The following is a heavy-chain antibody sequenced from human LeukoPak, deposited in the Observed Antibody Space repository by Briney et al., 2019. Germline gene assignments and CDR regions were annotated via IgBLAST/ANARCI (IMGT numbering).Heavy chain of an antibody. CDR2: IRSGGSNK. V-gene: IGHV3-30*04. CDR3: ARDPSTSSYLDY. J-gene: IGHJ4*02. CDR1: GFTFSSYA. D-gene: IGHD2-2*01. Sequence: GRSLRLSCAASGFTFSSYAMHWVRQAPGKGLEWVSSIRSGGSNKYYADSVKGRFTISRDNSKNSLYLQMNSLRAEDTAVYYCARDPSTSSYLDYWGQGTLVTVSS.